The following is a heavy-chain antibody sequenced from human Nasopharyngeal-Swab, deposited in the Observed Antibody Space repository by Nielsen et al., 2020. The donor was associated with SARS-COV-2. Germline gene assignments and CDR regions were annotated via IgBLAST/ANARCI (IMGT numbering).Heavy chain of an antibody. CDR2: INPNSGGT. V-gene: IGHV1-2*06. D-gene: IGHD2-2*01. CDR3: ARERDGDIVVVPAAMRYYYYGMDV. J-gene: IGHJ6*02. Sequence: ASVKVSCKASGYTFTSYAMHWVRQAPGQGLEWMGRINPNSGGTNYAQKFQGRVTMTRDTSISTAYMELSRLRSDDTAVYYCARERDGDIVVVPAAMRYYYYGMDVWGQGTTVTVSS. CDR1: GYTFTSYA.